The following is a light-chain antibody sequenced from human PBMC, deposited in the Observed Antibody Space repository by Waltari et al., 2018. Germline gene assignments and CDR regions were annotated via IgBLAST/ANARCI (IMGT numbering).Light chain of an antibody. V-gene: IGKV3-20*01. CDR3: QHYDISPGL. CDR1: QRVSGSD. J-gene: IGKJ2*01. CDR2: GAT. Sequence: EVVLTQSRGTLSLSQGERATLSCWASQRVSGSDLAWYQQKPGRAPRLLIYGATSLDTGVPYRFRGSGSATDFTLTISSLEPEDFAVYFCQHYDISPGLFGQGTRLEI.